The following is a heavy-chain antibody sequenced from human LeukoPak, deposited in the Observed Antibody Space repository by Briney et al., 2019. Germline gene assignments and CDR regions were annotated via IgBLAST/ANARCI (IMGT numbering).Heavy chain of an antibody. Sequence: GGSLRLSCAAFEFTFSSYGMHWVRQATGKGLEWEAFIRYDGSNKYYADSVKGRFTISRDNSKNTLYLQMNSLRAEDTAVYYCAKEGILSLRSIGYCSSTSCYKGGEYFDYWGQGTLVTVSS. CDR3: AKEGILSLRSIGYCSSTSCYKGGEYFDY. J-gene: IGHJ4*02. V-gene: IGHV3-30*02. CDR1: EFTFSSYG. D-gene: IGHD2-2*02. CDR2: IRYDGSNK.